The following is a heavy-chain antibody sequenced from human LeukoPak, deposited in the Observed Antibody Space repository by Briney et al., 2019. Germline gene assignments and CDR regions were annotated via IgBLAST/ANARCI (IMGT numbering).Heavy chain of an antibody. CDR3: ASQSSGRFDY. CDR1: GFTFSSYW. Sequence: PGGSLRLSCEASGFTFSSYWMTWLRQAPGKGLEWVANIKQDGSEKYYVDSVKGRFTISRDNAKNSLYLEMNTLRAEDTAVYYCASQSSGRFDYWAQGTLVTVSS. V-gene: IGHV3-7*05. J-gene: IGHJ4*02. CDR2: IKQDGSEK. D-gene: IGHD2-8*02.